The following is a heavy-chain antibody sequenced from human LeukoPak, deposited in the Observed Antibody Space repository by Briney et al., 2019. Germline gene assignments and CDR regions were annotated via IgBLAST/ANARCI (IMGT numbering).Heavy chain of an antibody. CDR3: ARVDFWSSYYRDY. D-gene: IGHD3-3*01. J-gene: IGHJ4*02. CDR2: INHSGST. V-gene: IGHV4-34*01. CDR1: GGSFSGYY. Sequence: PSETLSPTCAVYGGSFSGYYWSWIRQPPGKGLEWIGEINHSGSTNYNPSLKSRATISVDTSKNQFSLKLSSVTAADTAVYYCARVDFWSSYYRDYWGQGTLVTVSS.